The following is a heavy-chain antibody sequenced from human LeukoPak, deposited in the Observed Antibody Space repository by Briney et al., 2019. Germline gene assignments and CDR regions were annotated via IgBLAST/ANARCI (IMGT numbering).Heavy chain of an antibody. Sequence: GGSLRLSCAASGFTFSSYAMSWVRLAPGKGLEWVSAISGSGGSTYYADSVKGRFTISRDNSKNTLYLQMNSLRAEDTAVYYCAKDLSFPYGGFDYWGQGTLVTVSS. CDR2: ISGSGGST. CDR3: AKDLSFPYGGFDY. D-gene: IGHD4-23*01. J-gene: IGHJ4*02. V-gene: IGHV3-23*01. CDR1: GFTFSSYA.